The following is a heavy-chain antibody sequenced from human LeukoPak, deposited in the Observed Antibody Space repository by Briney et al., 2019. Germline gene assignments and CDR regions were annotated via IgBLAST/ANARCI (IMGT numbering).Heavy chain of an antibody. J-gene: IGHJ4*02. CDR1: GYTFTGYY. Sequence: ASVKVSCKASGYTFTGYYMHWVRQAPGQGLEWMGRISPNSGGTNYAQKFQGRVTMTRDTSISTAYMELSRLRSDDTAVYYCARDRQIVVVPAASAELDYWGQGTLVTVS. CDR3: ARDRQIVVVPAASAELDY. V-gene: IGHV1-2*06. CDR2: ISPNSGGT. D-gene: IGHD2-2*01.